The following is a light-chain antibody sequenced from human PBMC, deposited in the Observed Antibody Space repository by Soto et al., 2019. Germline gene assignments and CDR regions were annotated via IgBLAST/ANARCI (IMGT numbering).Light chain of an antibody. V-gene: IGLV2-23*01. CDR3: CSYAGPLV. Sequence: QSVLTQPASVSGSPGQSITISCTGTSSDVGSYNLVSWYQQHPGKAPKLMIYEGSKRPSGVSNRFSGSKSGNTASLTISGLQAEDEADYYCCSYAGPLVFGGGTKLTVL. CDR2: EGS. J-gene: IGLJ3*02. CDR1: SSDVGSYNL.